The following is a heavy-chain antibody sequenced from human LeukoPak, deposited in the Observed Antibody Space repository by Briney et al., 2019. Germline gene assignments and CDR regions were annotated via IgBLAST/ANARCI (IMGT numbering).Heavy chain of an antibody. V-gene: IGHV3-48*01. J-gene: IGHJ6*03. CDR3: ARVRYYGSGSYQIYYYYYYMDV. CDR1: GFTFSSYS. Sequence: GGSLRLSCAASGFTFSSYSMNWVRQAPGKGLEWVSYISSSSSTIYYADSVKGRFTISRDNAKNSLYLQMNSLRAEDTAVYYCARVRYYGSGSYQIYYYYYYMDVWGKGTTVTVSS. D-gene: IGHD3-10*01. CDR2: ISSSSSTI.